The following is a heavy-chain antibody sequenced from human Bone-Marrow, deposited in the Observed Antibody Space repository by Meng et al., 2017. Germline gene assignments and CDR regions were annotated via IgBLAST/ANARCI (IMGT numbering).Heavy chain of an antibody. J-gene: IGHJ4*02. CDR1: GFTFSSYE. D-gene: IGHD6-19*01. CDR3: ARDSWLASD. V-gene: IGHV3-48*03. Sequence: GGSLRLSCAASGFTFSSYEMNWVRQAPGKGLEWLAALSGGGFTTYYADSVKGRFTISRDNAKNSLYLQMNSLRAEDTAVYYCARDSWLASDWGQGTLVTVSS. CDR2: LSGGGFTT.